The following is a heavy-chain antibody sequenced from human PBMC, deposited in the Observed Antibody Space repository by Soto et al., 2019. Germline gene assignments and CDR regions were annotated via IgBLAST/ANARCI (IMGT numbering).Heavy chain of an antibody. J-gene: IGHJ5*02. D-gene: IGHD3-10*01. Sequence: QVQLVESGGGVVQPGRSLRLSCAASGFTFSSYGMQWVRQAPGKGLERVAVISYDGSNKYYADSVKGRFTISRDNSTNTLYLQMTSLRAEDTAVYYCAKDFMGPFGPWGQGTLVTVSS. V-gene: IGHV3-30*18. CDR2: ISYDGSNK. CDR3: AKDFMGPFGP. CDR1: GFTFSSYG.